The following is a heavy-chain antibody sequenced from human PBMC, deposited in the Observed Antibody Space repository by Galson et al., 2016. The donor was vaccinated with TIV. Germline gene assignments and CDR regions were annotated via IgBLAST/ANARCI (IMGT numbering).Heavy chain of an antibody. D-gene: IGHD4-17*01. J-gene: IGHJ6*01. V-gene: IGHV1-18*01. CDR1: GYIFNNFG. Sequence: SVKVSCKASGYIFNNFGVSWVRQAPGQGLEWMAWISVYNGNTNYAQSLQGRVTLTTDTSTSTAYMELRSLRSDDTAVYYCMREGSTVTMHHYFGVDVWGQGTTVIVSS. CDR3: MREGSTVTMHHYFGVDV. CDR2: ISVYNGNT.